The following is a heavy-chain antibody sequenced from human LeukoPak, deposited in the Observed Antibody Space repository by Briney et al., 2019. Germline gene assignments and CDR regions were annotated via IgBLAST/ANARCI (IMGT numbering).Heavy chain of an antibody. V-gene: IGHV3-21*01. CDR3: ARDYCSSTSCYRAFDI. CDR2: ISSRSRYI. Sequence: GGSLRLSCAASGFTFSIYSMNWVRRAPGKGLEWVSSISSRSRYIYYADSVKGRFTISRDNAKNSLYLQMNSLRAEDTAVYYCARDYCSSTSCYRAFDIWGQGTMVTVSS. D-gene: IGHD2-2*02. CDR1: GFTFSIYS. J-gene: IGHJ3*02.